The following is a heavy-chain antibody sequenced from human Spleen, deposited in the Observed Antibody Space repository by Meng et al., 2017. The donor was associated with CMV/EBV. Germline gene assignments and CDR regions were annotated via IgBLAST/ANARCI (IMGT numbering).Heavy chain of an antibody. CDR2: IIPVFTTA. V-gene: IGHV1-69*05. CDR3: ARVAGNEGFDP. Sequence: SVKVSCKASGYSFITYYIHWVRQAPGQGLEWMGGIIPVFTTAVYAQKFQDRLTITTDRSTSTAYMELRSLRSEDTAIYYCARVAGNEGFDPWGQGTLVTVSS. CDR1: GYSFITYY. J-gene: IGHJ5*02. D-gene: IGHD4-23*01.